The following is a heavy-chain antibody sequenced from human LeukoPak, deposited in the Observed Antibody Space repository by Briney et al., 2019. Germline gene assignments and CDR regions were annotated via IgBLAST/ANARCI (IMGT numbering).Heavy chain of an antibody. V-gene: IGHV3-23*01. D-gene: IGHD2-2*01. J-gene: IGHJ4*02. CDR3: AKRRVVPAEPSFDY. Sequence: GGSLRLSCAASGFTFSSYAMSWVRQAPGKGLEWVSGISGSVGSTHYADSVKGQFTISRDNSKNTLYLQMNSLKAEDTAVYYCAKRRVVPAEPSFDYWGQGTLVTVSS. CDR2: ISGSVGST. CDR1: GFTFSSYA.